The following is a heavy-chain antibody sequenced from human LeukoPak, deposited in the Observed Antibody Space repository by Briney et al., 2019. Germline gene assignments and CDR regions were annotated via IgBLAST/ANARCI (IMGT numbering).Heavy chain of an antibody. D-gene: IGHD6-19*01. V-gene: IGHV3-23*01. CDR2: ISGRGDIT. CDR3: AKVSLAGYNSGAHFDL. J-gene: IGHJ4*02. Sequence: GGSLRLSCAASGFRFKSYAMSWVRQAPGMGLEWVSSISGRGDITYFADSMKGRFTISRDNSESTLYLQLNSLRADDTAVYFCAKVSLAGYNSGAHFDLWGQGTLVTVSS. CDR1: GFRFKSYA.